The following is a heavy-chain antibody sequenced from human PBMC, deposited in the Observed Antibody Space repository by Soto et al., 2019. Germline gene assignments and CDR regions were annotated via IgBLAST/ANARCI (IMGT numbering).Heavy chain of an antibody. V-gene: IGHV3-23*01. CDR2: ISGSGGST. CDR3: AKDPRRYYYGSGSYKHAFDI. CDR1: GFTFSSYA. Sequence: PGGSLRLSCAASGFTFSSYAMSWVRQAPGKGLEWVSAISGSGGSTYYADSVKGRFTISRDNSKNTLYLQMNSLRAEDTAVYYCAKDPRRYYYGSGSYKHAFDIWGQGTMVTVSS. J-gene: IGHJ3*02. D-gene: IGHD3-10*01.